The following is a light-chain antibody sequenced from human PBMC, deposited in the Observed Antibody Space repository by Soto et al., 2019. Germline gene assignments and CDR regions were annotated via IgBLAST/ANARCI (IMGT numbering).Light chain of an antibody. CDR1: QNISVY. Sequence: EFVLTQSPCTLSFSPWERATLSCRASQNISVYLAWYRQKPGQAPRLLIYAASNRATGIPARFSGSGSGTDFTLTISSLEPEDFAVYYCQQFAGSFGGGTKVDIK. CDR3: QQFAGS. V-gene: IGKV3-11*01. CDR2: AAS. J-gene: IGKJ4*02.